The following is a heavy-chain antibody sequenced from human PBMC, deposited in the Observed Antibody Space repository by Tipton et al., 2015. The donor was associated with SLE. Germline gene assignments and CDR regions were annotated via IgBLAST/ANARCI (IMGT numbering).Heavy chain of an antibody. CDR1: GSFINDGYY. D-gene: IGHD1-26*01. Sequence: TLSLTCIVSGSFINDGYYWGWIRQPPGKGLEWIGYIYYSGSTSYNPSLKSRVTISVDTSKNQFSLKLSSVTAADTAVYYCARWERDYYYMDVWGKGTTVTVSS. CDR2: IYYSGST. CDR3: ARWERDYYYMDV. J-gene: IGHJ6*03. V-gene: IGHV4-59*08.